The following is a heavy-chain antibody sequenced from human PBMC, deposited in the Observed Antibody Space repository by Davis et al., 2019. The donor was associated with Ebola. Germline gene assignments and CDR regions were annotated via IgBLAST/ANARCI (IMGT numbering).Heavy chain of an antibody. CDR1: GGSISSYY. J-gene: IGHJ6*03. V-gene: IGHV4-59*01. D-gene: IGHD7-27*01. CDR2: IYYSGST. Sequence: SETLSLTCTVSGGSISSYYWSWIRQPPGKGLEWIGYIYYSGSTNYNPSLKTRVTISVDTSKNQFSLKLTSVTAADTAVYYCARDRPNWGWTGYMDVWGKGTTVTVSS. CDR3: ARDRPNWGWTGYMDV.